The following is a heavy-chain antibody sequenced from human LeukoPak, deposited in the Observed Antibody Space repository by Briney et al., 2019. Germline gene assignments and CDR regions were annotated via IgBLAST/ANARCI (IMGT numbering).Heavy chain of an antibody. J-gene: IGHJ4*02. Sequence: GGSLRLSCAASGFTVSSYWMSWVRQAPGKGLEWVANIKLDGSEKYYVDSVKGRFTISRDNAKNSLYLQMNSLRAEDTAVYYCATYIAAAGGYWGQGTLVTVSS. V-gene: IGHV3-7*01. CDR3: ATYIAAAGGY. CDR2: IKLDGSEK. D-gene: IGHD6-13*01. CDR1: GFTVSSYW.